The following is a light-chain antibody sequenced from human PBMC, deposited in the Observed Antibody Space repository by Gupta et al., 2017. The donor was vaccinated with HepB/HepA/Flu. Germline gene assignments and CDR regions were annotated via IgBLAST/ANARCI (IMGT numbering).Light chain of an antibody. CDR1: QSVLYRSNNKNY. CDR2: WAS. J-gene: IGKJ1*01. V-gene: IGKV4-1*01. CDR3: QQDDSTPRT. Sequence: DIVMTQSPDSLAVSLGERATINCKSSQSVLYRSNNKNYLAWYQQKPGQPPKLLIYWASTRESGVPDRFSGSGSETDFTLTISSLQAEDVAVYYCQQDDSTPRTFGQGTKVEIK.